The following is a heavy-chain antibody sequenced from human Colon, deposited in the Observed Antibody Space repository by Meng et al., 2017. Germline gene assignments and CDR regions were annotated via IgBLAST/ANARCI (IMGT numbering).Heavy chain of an antibody. CDR2: IYYSGST. D-gene: IGHD3-16*01. CDR1: GASISSSNW. CDR3: ARRNYDYVWGSYHFDY. Sequence: QLQLQESGSGLMKPSQTLSLTCAVAGASISSSNWWSWIRQPPGKGLEWIGSIYYSGSTYYNPSLKSRVTISVDTSKNQFSLKLSSVTAADTAVYYCARRNYDYVWGSYHFDYWGQGTLVTVSS. J-gene: IGHJ4*02. V-gene: IGHV4-30-2*03.